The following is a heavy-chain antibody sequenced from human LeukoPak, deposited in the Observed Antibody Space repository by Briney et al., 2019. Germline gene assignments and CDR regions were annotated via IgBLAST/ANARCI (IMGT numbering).Heavy chain of an antibody. CDR2: IIPIFGTA. CDR3: ARSQFEPYIAAAATTFDY. CDR1: GGTFSSYA. Sequence: SVKVSCXASGGTFSSYAISWVRQAPGQGLEWMEGIIPIFGTANYAQKFQGRVTIAADESTSTAYMELSRLRSEDTAVYYCARSQFEPYIAAAATTFDYWGQGTLVTVSS. V-gene: IGHV1-69*13. D-gene: IGHD6-13*01. J-gene: IGHJ4*02.